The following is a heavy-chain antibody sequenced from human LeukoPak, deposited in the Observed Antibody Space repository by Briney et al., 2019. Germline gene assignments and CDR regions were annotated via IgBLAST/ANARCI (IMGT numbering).Heavy chain of an antibody. CDR1: GGSISSSSYY. V-gene: IGHV4-39*01. CDR3: ARRTYYYDSSGRFDY. Sequence: SETLSLTCTVSGGSISSSSYYWGWIRQPPGKGLEWIGSIYYSGSTYYNPSLKSRVTISVDTSKNQFSLKLSSVTAADTAVYYCARRTYYYDSSGRFDYWGQGTLVTVSS. D-gene: IGHD3-22*01. CDR2: IYYSGST. J-gene: IGHJ4*02.